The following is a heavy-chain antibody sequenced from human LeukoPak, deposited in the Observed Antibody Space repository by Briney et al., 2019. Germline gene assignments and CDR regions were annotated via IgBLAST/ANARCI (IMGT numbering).Heavy chain of an antibody. CDR1: GFSFSSYR. D-gene: IGHD3-9*01. CDR2: INWNGGST. CDR3: ARANLVYDILTGYYWFDP. J-gene: IGHJ5*02. V-gene: IGHV3-20*04. Sequence: GGSLRLSCAASGFSFSSYRMNWVRQAPGKGLEWVSGINWNGGSTGYADSVKGRFTISRDNAKNSLYLQMNSLRAEDTALYYCARANLVYDILTGYYWFDPWGQGTLVTVSS.